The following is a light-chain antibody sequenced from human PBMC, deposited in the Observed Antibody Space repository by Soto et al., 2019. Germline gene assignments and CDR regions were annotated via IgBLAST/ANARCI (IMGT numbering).Light chain of an antibody. CDR1: SSDVGSYND. CDR2: EVS. CDR3: SSYTTSSTHVV. Sequence: QSVLTQPASVSGSPGQSITISCTGTSSDVGSYNDVSWYQQYPGKAPKLMIYEVSNRPSGFSYRFSGSKSGNTASLTISGLQAEDEADYYRSSYTTSSTHVVFGGGTKVTVL. J-gene: IGLJ2*01. V-gene: IGLV2-14*01.